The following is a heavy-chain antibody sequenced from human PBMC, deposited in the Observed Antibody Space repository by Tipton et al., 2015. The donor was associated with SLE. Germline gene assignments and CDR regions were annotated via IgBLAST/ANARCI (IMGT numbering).Heavy chain of an antibody. V-gene: IGHV4-38-2*01. CDR3: ATYVAIAAADIDY. J-gene: IGHJ4*02. CDR1: GHSVSREYY. Sequence: TLSLTCAVSGHSVSREYYWGWIRQPPGKGLEWIGSIYYTGTTYYNPSLKSRVTISFDTSKNHFSLKLSSVTAADTAVYFCATYVAIAAADIDYWGQGMLVTVSS. CDR2: IYYTGTT. D-gene: IGHD6-13*01.